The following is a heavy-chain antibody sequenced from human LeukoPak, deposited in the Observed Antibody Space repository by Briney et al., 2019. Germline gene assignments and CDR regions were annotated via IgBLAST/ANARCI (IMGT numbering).Heavy chain of an antibody. D-gene: IGHD1-7*01. Sequence: GGSLRLSCAASGFILSSYSMNWVRQAPGKGLEWLSYISSSSTTIYYADSVKGRFTISRDNAKNSLYLQMNSLKAEDTAVYYCARNRFPITGTTNNYYYMDVWGKGTTVTVSS. CDR2: ISSSSTTI. J-gene: IGHJ6*03. CDR1: GFILSSYS. V-gene: IGHV3-48*04. CDR3: ARNRFPITGTTNNYYYMDV.